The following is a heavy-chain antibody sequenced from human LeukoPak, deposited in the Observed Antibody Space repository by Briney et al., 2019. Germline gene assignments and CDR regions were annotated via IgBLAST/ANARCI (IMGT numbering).Heavy chain of an antibody. CDR3: ARTAYGDY. D-gene: IGHD2-21*01. CDR1: GFTLGSYW. CDR2: IKEDGSET. V-gene: IGHV3-7*02. J-gene: IGHJ4*02. Sequence: PGVSLRLSCAASGFTLGSYWMTWVRQAPRKGLEWAAAIKEDGSETYYVDSVKGRFTISRDNAKNSLYLQMSSLRAEDTAVYYCARTAYGDYWGQGTLVTVSS.